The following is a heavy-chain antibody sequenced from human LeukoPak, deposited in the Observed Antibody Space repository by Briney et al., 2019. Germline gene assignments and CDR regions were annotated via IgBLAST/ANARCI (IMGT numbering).Heavy chain of an antibody. Sequence: GGSLRLSCAASGFTFSSYAMHWVRQAPGKGLEWVAVISYDGSNKYYADSVKGRFTISRDNSKNTLYLQMDSLRADDTAVYYCARYSGSYYYPPAWDLWGQGTLVTVSS. J-gene: IGHJ4*02. CDR1: GFTFSSYA. CDR3: ARYSGSYYYPPAWDL. V-gene: IGHV3-30-3*01. CDR2: ISYDGSNK. D-gene: IGHD1-26*01.